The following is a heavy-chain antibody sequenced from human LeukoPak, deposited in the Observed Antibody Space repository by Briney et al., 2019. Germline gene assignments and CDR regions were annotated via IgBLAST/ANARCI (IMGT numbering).Heavy chain of an antibody. D-gene: IGHD2-15*01. CDR2: IYPDDPDT. V-gene: IGHV5-51*01. Sequence: GESLKISCKGSGYSFTSYWIGWVRQMPGKGLEWMGIIYPDDPDTRYSPSFQGQVTVSADKSISTAYLQWSSLKASDTAMYYCARRAHCSGGSCYGDYWGQGTLVTVSS. CDR1: GYSFTSYW. CDR3: ARRAHCSGGSCYGDY. J-gene: IGHJ4*02.